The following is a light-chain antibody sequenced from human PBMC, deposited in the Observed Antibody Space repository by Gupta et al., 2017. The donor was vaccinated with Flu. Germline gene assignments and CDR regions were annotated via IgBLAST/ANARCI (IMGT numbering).Light chain of an antibody. CDR1: QSGFYSSNNKNY. CDR2: WAS. Sequence: SLGERATINCKSSQSGFYSSNNKNYLAWYQQKPGQPPKLLIYWASTRESGVPDRFSGGGSGTDFTLTISSLQAEDVAVYYCQQNDSTPLTFGGGTKVEIK. CDR3: QQNDSTPLT. J-gene: IGKJ4*01. V-gene: IGKV4-1*01.